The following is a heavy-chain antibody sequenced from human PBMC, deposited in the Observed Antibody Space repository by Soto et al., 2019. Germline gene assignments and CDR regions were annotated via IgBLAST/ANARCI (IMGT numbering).Heavy chain of an antibody. D-gene: IGHD3-22*01. CDR3: GHERSGYYKGVDY. V-gene: IGHV2-5*02. Sequence: QITLKESGPALVKPTQTLTLTCTFSGFSLTTSGVGVGWIRQPPGKALEWLAIIYWDDDKRYSTSLKSRPTTTXDXXKNQVVLTMTDMYPVDTATYYCGHERSGYYKGVDYWGQGTLVTVSS. J-gene: IGHJ4*02. CDR2: IYWDDDK. CDR1: GFSLTTSGVG.